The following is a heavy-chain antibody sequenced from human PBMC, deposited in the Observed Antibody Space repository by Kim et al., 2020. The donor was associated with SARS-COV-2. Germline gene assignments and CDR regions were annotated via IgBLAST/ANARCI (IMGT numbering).Heavy chain of an antibody. D-gene: IGHD3-3*02. Sequence: TEYAGYVKGRFTISRDESQNSLYLQMNSLKTEDTDVYYCAREISSYGMDVWGQGTTVTVSS. CDR3: AREISSYGMDV. J-gene: IGHJ6*02. V-gene: IGHV3-72*01. CDR2: T.